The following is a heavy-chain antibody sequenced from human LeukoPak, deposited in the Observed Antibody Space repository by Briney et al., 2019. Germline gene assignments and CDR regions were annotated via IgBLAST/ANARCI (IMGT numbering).Heavy chain of an antibody. V-gene: IGHV4-4*02. D-gene: IGHD6-13*01. CDR3: ARAPAGNFDY. CDR1: GGSISSINW. Sequence: PSETLSLTCAVPGGSISSINWWSWVRQPPGKGLEWIGEIYQSGPTNFNPSLKSRVSISVDKSKNQLSLNLSSVTAADTAVYYCARAPAGNFDYWGQGTLVTVSS. CDR2: IYQSGPT. J-gene: IGHJ4*02.